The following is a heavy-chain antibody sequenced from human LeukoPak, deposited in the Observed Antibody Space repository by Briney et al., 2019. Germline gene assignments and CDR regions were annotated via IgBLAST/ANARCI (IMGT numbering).Heavy chain of an antibody. V-gene: IGHV1-18*01. CDR1: GYTFTSYG. Sequence: ASVKVSCKASGYTFTSYGISWVRQAPGQGLEWMGWISAYNGNTNYAQKLQGRVTMTTDTSTSTAYMELRSLRSKDTAMYYCAIFYDILTGYDYWGQGTLVTVSS. CDR3: AIFYDILTGYDY. CDR2: ISAYNGNT. J-gene: IGHJ4*02. D-gene: IGHD3-9*01.